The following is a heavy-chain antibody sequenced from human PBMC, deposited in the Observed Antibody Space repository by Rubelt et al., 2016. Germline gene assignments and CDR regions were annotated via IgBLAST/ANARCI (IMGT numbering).Heavy chain of an antibody. CDR2: MYHSGTT. CDR1: GFSISSGYY. V-gene: IGHV4-38-2*02. CDR3: VREPRDV. Sequence: QEQLQESGPGLVKPSETLTLTCNVSGFSISSGYYWGWIRQPPGKGLEWIGTMYHSGTTYYNSSLKSRAAISVETSNNQFSLELRAVTAADTAVYYCVREPRDVWGKGITVTVSS. J-gene: IGHJ6*04.